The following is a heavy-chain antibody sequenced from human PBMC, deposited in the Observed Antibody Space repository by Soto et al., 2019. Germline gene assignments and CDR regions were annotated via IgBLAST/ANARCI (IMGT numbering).Heavy chain of an antibody. Sequence: WASVKVSCKASGGTFSSYAISWVRQAPGQGLEWMGGIIPIFGTANYAQKFQGRVTITADESTSTAHMELSSLRSEDTAVYYCARDGADCSSTSCYRLYAFDIWGQGTMVTVSS. CDR3: ARDGADCSSTSCYRLYAFDI. CDR2: IIPIFGTA. CDR1: GGTFSSYA. D-gene: IGHD2-2*02. J-gene: IGHJ3*02. V-gene: IGHV1-69*13.